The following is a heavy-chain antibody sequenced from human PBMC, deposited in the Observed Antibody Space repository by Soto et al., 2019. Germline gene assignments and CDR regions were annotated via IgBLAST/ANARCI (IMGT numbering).Heavy chain of an antibody. CDR1: GFTFSSYA. Sequence: GGSLRLSCAASGFTFSSYAMHWVRQAPGKGLEWVAVISYDGSNKYYADSVKGRFTISRDNSKNTLYLQMNSLRVEDTALYYCARATVTTNYYYYYGMDVWGQGTTVTVSS. CDR2: ISYDGSNK. V-gene: IGHV3-30-3*01. J-gene: IGHJ6*02. CDR3: ARATVTTNYYYYYGMDV. D-gene: IGHD4-17*01.